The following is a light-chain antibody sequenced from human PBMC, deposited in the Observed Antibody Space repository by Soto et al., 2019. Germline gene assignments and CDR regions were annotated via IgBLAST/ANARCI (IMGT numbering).Light chain of an antibody. CDR2: EVN. CDR1: SSDVGGYKY. V-gene: IGLV2-14*01. Sequence: QSALAQPASVSGSPGQSITISCTGTSSDVGGYKYVSWYQQHPGKAPKLMIYEVNNRPSGVSNRFSGSKSGNTASLTISGLQAEDEADYYRRSYTNRRTLPYVLGTGTKVTVL. J-gene: IGLJ1*01. CDR3: RSYTNRRTLPYV.